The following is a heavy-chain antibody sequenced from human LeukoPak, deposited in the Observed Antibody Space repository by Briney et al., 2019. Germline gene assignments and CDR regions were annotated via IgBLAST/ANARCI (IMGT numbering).Heavy chain of an antibody. Sequence: PGGSLRLSCAASGFTFSSYGMHWVRQAPGKGLEWVAVIWYDGSNKYYADSVKGRFTISRDNSKNTLYLQMNSLRAEDTAVYYCARPSIVGALTVYYFDYWGQGTLFTVSS. V-gene: IGHV3-33*01. CDR2: IWYDGSNK. J-gene: IGHJ4*02. CDR1: GFTFSSYG. D-gene: IGHD1-26*01. CDR3: ARPSIVGALTVYYFDY.